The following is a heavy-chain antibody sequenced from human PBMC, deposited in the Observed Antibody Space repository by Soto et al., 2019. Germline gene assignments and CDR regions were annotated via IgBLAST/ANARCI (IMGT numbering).Heavy chain of an antibody. CDR3: AREGGDLNWFAP. V-gene: IGHV3-48*01. CDR1: GFTFSSYS. J-gene: IGHJ5*02. D-gene: IGHD4-17*01. Sequence: EVQLVESGGGLVQPGGSLRLSCAASGFTFSSYSMNWVRQAPGKGLEWVSYISSSSSTIYYADSVKGRFTISRDNAKKSLYLQMTSLRAEDTAVYYCAREGGDLNWFAPWGQGTLVTVSS. CDR2: ISSSSSTI.